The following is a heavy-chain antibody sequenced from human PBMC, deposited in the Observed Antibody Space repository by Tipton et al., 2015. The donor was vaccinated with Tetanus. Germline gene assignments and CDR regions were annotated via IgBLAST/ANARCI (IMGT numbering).Heavy chain of an antibody. CDR2: TIPIFGTA. V-gene: IGHV1-69*06. Sequence: QVQLVQSGAEVKKPGSSVKVSCKASGGTFSSYAISWVRQAPGQGLEWMGGTIPIFGTANYAQKFQGRVTITADKSTSTAYMELSSLRSEDTAVYYCAREKDYYDSSGYYNPDAFDIWGQGTMVTVSS. J-gene: IGHJ3*02. D-gene: IGHD3-22*01. CDR1: GGTFSSYA. CDR3: AREKDYYDSSGYYNPDAFDI.